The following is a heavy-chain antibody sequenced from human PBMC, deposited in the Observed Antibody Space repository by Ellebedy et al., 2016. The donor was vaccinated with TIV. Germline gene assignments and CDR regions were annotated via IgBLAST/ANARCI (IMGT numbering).Heavy chain of an antibody. V-gene: IGHV4-39*01. Sequence: SETLSLTXTVSGGSISSSNSYWGWIRQPPGKGLEWIGSIYYSGSAYYNPSLKSRVTISVDTSKNQFSLKVSSVTAADTAVYYCASHHPSDYVCYHWGQGTLVTVSS. CDR1: GGSISSSNSY. CDR2: IYYSGSA. D-gene: IGHD3-16*01. J-gene: IGHJ5*02. CDR3: ASHHPSDYVCYH.